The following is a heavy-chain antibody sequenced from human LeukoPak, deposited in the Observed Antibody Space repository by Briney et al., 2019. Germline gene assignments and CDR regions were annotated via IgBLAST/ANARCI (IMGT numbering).Heavy chain of an antibody. CDR2: ISGSGGST. CDR3: ARLSRDYYDSSGYYWYRFYFDY. V-gene: IGHV3-23*01. Sequence: GASLRLSCAASGFTFSSYAMSWVRQAPGKGLEWVSAISGSGGSTYYADSVKGRFTISRDNSKNTLYLQMNSQRAEDTAVYYCARLSRDYYDSSGYYWYRFYFDYWGQGTLVTVSS. D-gene: IGHD3-22*01. CDR1: GFTFSSYA. J-gene: IGHJ4*02.